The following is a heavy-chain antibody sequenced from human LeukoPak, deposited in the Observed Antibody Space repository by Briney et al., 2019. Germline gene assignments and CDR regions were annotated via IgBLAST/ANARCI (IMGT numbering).Heavy chain of an antibody. Sequence: GGSLRLSCAASAFTFSSYSMNWVRQAPGKGLEWVSSISSSGSYIYYADSVKGRFTISRDNAKNSLYLQMNSLRAEDTAVYYCARELYCGGDCWGDLTNDYWGQGTLVTVSS. CDR2: ISSSGSYI. CDR1: AFTFSSYS. J-gene: IGHJ4*02. D-gene: IGHD2-21*02. V-gene: IGHV3-21*01. CDR3: ARELYCGGDCWGDLTNDY.